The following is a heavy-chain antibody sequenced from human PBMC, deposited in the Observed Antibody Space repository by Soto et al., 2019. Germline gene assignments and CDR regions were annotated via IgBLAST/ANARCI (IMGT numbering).Heavy chain of an antibody. V-gene: IGHV3-15*01. Sequence: EVQLVESGGGSVKPGGSLRLSCAASGFTFSNAWMSWVRQAPGKGLEWVGRIKSKTDGGTTDYAAPVKGRFTISRDDSKNTLYLQMNSLKTEDTAVYYCTTDPPVAATGTVDYWGQGTLVTVSS. D-gene: IGHD2-15*01. CDR3: TTDPPVAATGTVDY. CDR2: IKSKTDGGTT. J-gene: IGHJ4*02. CDR1: GFTFSNAW.